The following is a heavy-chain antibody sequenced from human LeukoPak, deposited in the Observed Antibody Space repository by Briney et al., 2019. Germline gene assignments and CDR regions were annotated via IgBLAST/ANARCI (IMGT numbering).Heavy chain of an antibody. Sequence: SETLSLTCTVSGGSISSSSYYWGWIRQPPGKGLEWIGSIYYSGSTYHNPSLKSRVTISVDTSKNQFSLKLSSVTAADTAVYYCARVGGYCSGGSCYSGVLISWFDPWGQGTLVTVSS. CDR3: ARVGGYCSGGSCYSGVLISWFDP. CDR1: GGSISSSSYY. D-gene: IGHD2-15*01. CDR2: IYYSGST. V-gene: IGHV4-39*07. J-gene: IGHJ5*02.